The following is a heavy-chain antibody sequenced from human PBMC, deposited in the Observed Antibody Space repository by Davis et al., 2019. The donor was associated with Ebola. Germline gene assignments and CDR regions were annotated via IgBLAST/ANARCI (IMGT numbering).Heavy chain of an antibody. CDR2: IYHTGLT. D-gene: IGHD3-22*01. V-gene: IGHV4-30-2*06. Sequence: PSETLSLTCAVSGGSINSGNYTWSWIRQSPEKGLEWIGYIYHTGLTSYTPSLKSRVAITIDTSKNQFSLKLTSVTAADTAVYYCARESPKYEGSSYSDWLDPWGQGTLVTVSS. CDR1: GGSINSGNYT. CDR3: ARESPKYEGSSYSDWLDP. J-gene: IGHJ5*02.